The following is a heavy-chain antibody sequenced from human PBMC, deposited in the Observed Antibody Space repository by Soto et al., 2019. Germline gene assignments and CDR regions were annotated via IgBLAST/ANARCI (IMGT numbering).Heavy chain of an antibody. Sequence: QITLKESGPTLVKPTQTLTLTCTFSGLSLSTIGEGVGWIRQPPGKALEWLALIYWDDDKRYSPSLKSRITITKDTSNNQVVLTMTNMDPVDTATYYCVQSRCGGDCLQSYSSHSYYGLDVWGQGTTVTVSS. D-gene: IGHD2-21*02. J-gene: IGHJ6*02. CDR1: GLSLSTIGEG. CDR3: VQSRCGGDCLQSYSSHSYYGLDV. CDR2: IYWDDDK. V-gene: IGHV2-5*02.